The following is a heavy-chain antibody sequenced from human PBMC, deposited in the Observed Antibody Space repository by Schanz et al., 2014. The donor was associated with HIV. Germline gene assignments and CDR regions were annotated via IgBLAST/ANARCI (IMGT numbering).Heavy chain of an antibody. V-gene: IGHV1-18*01. CDR1: GYTFTSNG. Sequence: QVQLVQSGPEVKKPGASVKVSCKASGYTFTSNGISWVRQAPGQGLEWMGWISAYNGKTNYARKVQGRVTMTTDTSTTTAYMELRSLRSDDTAVYYCARVNKDIGGYYFDYWGQGTLVTVSS. J-gene: IGHJ4*02. CDR3: ARVNKDIGGYYFDY. D-gene: IGHD2-15*01. CDR2: ISAYNGKT.